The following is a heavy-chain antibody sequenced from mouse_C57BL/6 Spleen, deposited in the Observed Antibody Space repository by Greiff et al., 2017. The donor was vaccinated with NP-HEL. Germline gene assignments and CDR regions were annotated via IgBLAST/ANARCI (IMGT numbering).Heavy chain of an antibody. V-gene: IGHV5-12*01. CDR3: ARLITTDWYFDV. D-gene: IGHD1-2*01. Sequence: EVHLVESGGGLVQPGGSLKLSCAASGFTFSDYYMYWVRQTPEKRLEWVAYISNGGGSTYYPDTVKGRFTISRDNAKNTLYLQMSRLKSEDTAMYYCARLITTDWYFDVWGTGTTVTVSS. J-gene: IGHJ1*03. CDR1: GFTFSDYY. CDR2: ISNGGGST.